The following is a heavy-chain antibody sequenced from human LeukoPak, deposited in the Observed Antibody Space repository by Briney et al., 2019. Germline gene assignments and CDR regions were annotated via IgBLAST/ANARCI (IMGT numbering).Heavy chain of an antibody. CDR1: GGSISSYY. J-gene: IGHJ5*02. CDR3: ASARLTGYNINWFDP. Sequence: SETLSLTCTVAGGSISSYYWSWIRQPPGKGREWIGYIYSSGSTNYNPSLKSRATISVDTSKNQFSLKLSSVTAADTAVYYCASARLTGYNINWFDPWGQGTLVTVPS. CDR2: IYSSGST. D-gene: IGHD3-9*01. V-gene: IGHV4-59*01.